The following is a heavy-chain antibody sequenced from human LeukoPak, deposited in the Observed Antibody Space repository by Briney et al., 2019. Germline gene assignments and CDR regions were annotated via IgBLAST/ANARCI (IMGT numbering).Heavy chain of an antibody. CDR3: ARRGQNRFDY. Sequence: GGSLRLSCAASGFSFSKGWMSWVRQAPGKGLEWVSTFSGSGGSTYYADSLKGRFSISRDNSKNTLYLQMNSLRAEDTAAYYCARRGQNRFDYWARETLVTVSS. CDR2: FSGSGGST. D-gene: IGHD1-14*01. CDR1: GFSFSKGW. V-gene: IGHV3-23*01. J-gene: IGHJ4*02.